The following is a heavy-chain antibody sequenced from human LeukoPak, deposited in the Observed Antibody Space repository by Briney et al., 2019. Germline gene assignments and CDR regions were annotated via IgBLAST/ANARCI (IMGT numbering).Heavy chain of an antibody. D-gene: IGHD6-6*01. Sequence: GASVKVSCKVSGYTLTELSMHWVRQAPGKGLEWMGGFDPEGGETIYAQKFQGRVTMTEDTSTDTAYMELSSLRSEDTAVYYCATAAEYSSTNYGMDVWGQGTTVTVSS. CDR2: FDPEGGET. CDR1: GYTLTELS. J-gene: IGHJ6*02. V-gene: IGHV1-24*01. CDR3: ATAAEYSSTNYGMDV.